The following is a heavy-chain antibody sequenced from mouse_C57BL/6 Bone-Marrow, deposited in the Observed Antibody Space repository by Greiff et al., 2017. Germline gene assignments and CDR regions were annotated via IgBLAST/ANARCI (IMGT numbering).Heavy chain of an antibody. D-gene: IGHD1-1*01. Sequence: EVKLQESGGGLVKPGGSLKLSCAASGFTFSSYAMSWVRQTPEKRLEWVATISDGGSYTYYPDNVKGRFTISRDNAKNNLYLQMSHLKSEDTAMYYCARRDYYGSSNYAMDYWGQGTSVTVSS. V-gene: IGHV5-4*03. J-gene: IGHJ4*01. CDR2: ISDGGSYT. CDR1: GFTFSSYA. CDR3: ARRDYYGSSNYAMDY.